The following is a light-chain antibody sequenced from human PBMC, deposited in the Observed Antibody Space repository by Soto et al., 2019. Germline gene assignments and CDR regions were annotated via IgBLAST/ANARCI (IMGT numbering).Light chain of an antibody. Sequence: EIVLTQSPGTLSLSPGERATLSCRASRSVSSTYLAWYQQKPGQAPRLLIYGASSRATGIPDRFSGSGSGTDFTLTISRLEPEDFAVYYCQHYGSSRWTFGQGTRVDI. CDR2: GAS. V-gene: IGKV3-20*01. J-gene: IGKJ1*01. CDR3: QHYGSSRWT. CDR1: RSVSSTY.